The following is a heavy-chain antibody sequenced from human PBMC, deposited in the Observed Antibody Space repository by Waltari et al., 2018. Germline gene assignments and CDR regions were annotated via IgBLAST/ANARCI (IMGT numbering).Heavy chain of an antibody. D-gene: IGHD6-19*01. CDR2: IYYSGST. CDR3: ARAGQWLVLDY. J-gene: IGHJ4*02. Sequence: QVQLPESCPGLVKPSATLSLTCTVSGGPIRSYYCSWIRQPPGKGLEWVGYIYYSGSTNYNPSLKSRVTISVDTSKNQFSLKLSSVTAADTAVYYCARAGQWLVLDYWGQGTLVTVSS. CDR1: GGPIRSYY. V-gene: IGHV4-59*01.